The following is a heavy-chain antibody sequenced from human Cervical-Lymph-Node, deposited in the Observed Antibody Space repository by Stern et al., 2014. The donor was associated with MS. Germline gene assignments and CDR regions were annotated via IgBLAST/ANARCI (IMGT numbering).Heavy chain of an antibody. CDR3: ARPSAPLDGRIAAAVRRDYGMDV. CDR2: IYPGDSDT. Sequence: EVQLVESGAEVKKPGESLKISCKGSGYSFTSYWIGWVRQMPGKGLERMGIIYPGDSDTRYSPSFQGQVTISADKSISTAYLQWSSLKASDTAMYYCARPSAPLDGRIAAAVRRDYGMDVWGQGTTVTVSS. CDR1: GYSFTSYW. J-gene: IGHJ6*02. V-gene: IGHV5-51*03. D-gene: IGHD6-13*01.